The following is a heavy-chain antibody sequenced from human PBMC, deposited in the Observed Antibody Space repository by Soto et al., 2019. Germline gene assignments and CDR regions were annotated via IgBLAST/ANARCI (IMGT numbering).Heavy chain of an antibody. Sequence: PSETLSLTCAVYGGSFSGYYWSWIRQPPGKGLEWIGEINHSGSTNYNPSLKSRVTISVDTSKNQFSLKLSSVTAADTAVYYCARFLGGSGYHYYFDYWGQGTLVTVSS. D-gene: IGHD3-22*01. CDR3: ARFLGGSGYHYYFDY. CDR2: INHSGST. J-gene: IGHJ4*02. CDR1: GGSFSGYY. V-gene: IGHV4-34*01.